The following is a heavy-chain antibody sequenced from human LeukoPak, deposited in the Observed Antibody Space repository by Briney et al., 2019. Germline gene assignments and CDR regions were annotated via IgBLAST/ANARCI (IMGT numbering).Heavy chain of an antibody. CDR3: ARAQTNYYDSSGYCYIFDY. CDR1: GYSISSGYY. D-gene: IGHD3-22*01. CDR2: IYHSGST. V-gene: IGHV4-38-2*02. Sequence: SETLSLTCTVSGYSISSGYYWGWIRQPPGKGLEWIGSIYHSGSTYYNPSLKSRVTISVDTSKNQFSLKLSSVTAADTAVYYCARAQTNYYDSSGYCYIFDYWGQGTLVTVSS. J-gene: IGHJ4*02.